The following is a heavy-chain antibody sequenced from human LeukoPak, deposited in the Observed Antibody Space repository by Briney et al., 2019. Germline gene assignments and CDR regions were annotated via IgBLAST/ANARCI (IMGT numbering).Heavy chain of an antibody. Sequence: ESGPTLVNPTQTLTLTCTFSGFSLSTRGVGVGWIRQPPGKALEWLALIYWNDDKRYSPSLKSRLTITKDTSKNQVVLTMTNMDPVDTATYYCAHIPSDCSGGSCYLAWFDPWGQGTLVTVSS. V-gene: IGHV2-5*01. J-gene: IGHJ5*02. D-gene: IGHD2-15*01. CDR1: GFSLSTRGVG. CDR3: AHIPSDCSGGSCYLAWFDP. CDR2: IYWNDDK.